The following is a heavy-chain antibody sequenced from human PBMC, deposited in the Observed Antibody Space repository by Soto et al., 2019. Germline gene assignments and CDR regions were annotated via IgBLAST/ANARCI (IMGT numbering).Heavy chain of an antibody. D-gene: IGHD3-22*01. CDR3: VKGEYYYDSSGYYPFDY. CDR1: GFTFSSYA. J-gene: IGHJ4*02. CDR2: ISTNGGST. V-gene: IGHV3-64D*06. Sequence: GGSLRLSCSASGFTFSSYAMHWVRQAPGKGLEYVSSISTNGGSTHYADPVKGRFTISRDNSKNTQYLQMSSLRADDTAVYYCVKGEYYYDSSGYYPFDYWGQGT.